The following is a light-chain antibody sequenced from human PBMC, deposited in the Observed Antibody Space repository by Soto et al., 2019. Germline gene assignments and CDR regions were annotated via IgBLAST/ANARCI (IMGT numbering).Light chain of an antibody. CDR3: QQYGSSPET. CDR1: QSVSSN. Sequence: EIAMTQSPATLSVAPGERGTLSCRASQSVSSNLAWYQQKPGQAPRLLIYAASARATGIPARFSGSGSGTDFTLTISSLQSEDFAVYYCQQYGSSPETFGQGTKVDNK. J-gene: IGKJ1*01. CDR2: AAS. V-gene: IGKV3-15*01.